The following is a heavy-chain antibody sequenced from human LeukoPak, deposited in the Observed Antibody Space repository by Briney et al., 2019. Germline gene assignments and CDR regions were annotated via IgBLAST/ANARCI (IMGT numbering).Heavy chain of an antibody. J-gene: IGHJ4*02. V-gene: IGHV4-34*01. CDR1: GGSFSGYY. D-gene: IGHD5-24*01. CDR3: ARARHEFTYGYRPNELGHYFDY. Sequence: SETLSLTCAVYGGSFSGYYWSWIRQPPGKGLEWIGEINHSGSTNYNPSLKSRVTISVDTSKNQFSLKLSSVTAADTAVYYCARARHEFTYGYRPNELGHYFDYWGQGTLVTVSS. CDR2: INHSGST.